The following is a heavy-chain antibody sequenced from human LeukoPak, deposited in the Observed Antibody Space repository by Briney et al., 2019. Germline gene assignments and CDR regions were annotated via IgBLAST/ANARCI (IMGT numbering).Heavy chain of an antibody. Sequence: GASVKVSCKASGYTFTSYDINWVRQAPGQGLEWMGWINPNSGGTNSAQNFQGRVTMTRDTSISTAYMELTRLRPDDTAVYYCAEGDYGSGNGLDPWGQGTLVTVSS. CDR2: INPNSGGT. V-gene: IGHV1-2*02. J-gene: IGHJ5*02. CDR1: GYTFTSYD. CDR3: AEGDYGSGNGLDP. D-gene: IGHD3-10*01.